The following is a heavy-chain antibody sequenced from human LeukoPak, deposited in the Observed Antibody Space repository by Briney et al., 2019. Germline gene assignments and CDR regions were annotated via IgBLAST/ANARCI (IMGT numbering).Heavy chain of an antibody. J-gene: IGHJ6*02. V-gene: IGHV3-30*03. Sequence: PGGSLRLSCAASGFTFSSYGMHWVRQAPGKGLEWVAVISYDGSNKYYADSVKGRFTISRDNSKNTLYLQMNSLRAEDTAVYYCARDDPKYYYYYGMDVWGQGTTVTVSS. CDR3: ARDDPKYYYYYGMDV. CDR1: GFTFSSYG. CDR2: ISYDGSNK.